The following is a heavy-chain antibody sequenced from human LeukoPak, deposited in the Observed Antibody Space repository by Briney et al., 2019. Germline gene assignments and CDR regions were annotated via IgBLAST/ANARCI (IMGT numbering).Heavy chain of an antibody. D-gene: IGHD6-19*01. Sequence: PGGSLRLSCAASGFTVSSYAMHWVRQAPGKGLEWVTVISYDGSNKYYADSVKGRFTISRDNSKNTLYLQMNSLRAEDTAVYYCARDHRVSGWYGYFEYWGQGTLVTVSS. CDR3: ARDHRVSGWYGYFEY. CDR1: GFTVSSYA. J-gene: IGHJ4*02. V-gene: IGHV3-30-3*01. CDR2: ISYDGSNK.